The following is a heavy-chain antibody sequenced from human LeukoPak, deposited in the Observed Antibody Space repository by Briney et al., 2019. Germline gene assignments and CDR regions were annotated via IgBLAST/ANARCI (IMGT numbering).Heavy chain of an antibody. J-gene: IGHJ4*02. V-gene: IGHV3-23*01. CDR1: GFTFSAYG. D-gene: IGHD2-21*02. Sequence: PGGSLRLSCAASGFTFSAYGMSWFRQAPGKGLEWVSAITYSSGNTYYADSVKGRFTISRDNFKNTLYLQMNSLRAEDTALYYCAKDGTGCGGDCYSDYWGQGTLVTVSS. CDR3: AKDGTGCGGDCYSDY. CDR2: ITYSSGNT.